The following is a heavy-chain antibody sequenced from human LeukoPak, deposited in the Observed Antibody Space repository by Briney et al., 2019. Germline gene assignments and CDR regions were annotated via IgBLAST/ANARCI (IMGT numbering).Heavy chain of an antibody. CDR1: GYTFTSYG. J-gene: IGHJ6*03. CDR2: ISAYNGNT. V-gene: IGHV1-18*01. D-gene: IGHD5-12*01. CDR3: ARDFSGYENYYYYYYMDV. Sequence: ASVKVSCKASGYTFTSYGISWVRQAPGQGLEWMGWISAYNGNTNYAQKLQGRVTMTTDTSTSTAYMELRSLRSDDTAVYYCARDFSGYENYYYYYYMDVWGKGTTVTISS.